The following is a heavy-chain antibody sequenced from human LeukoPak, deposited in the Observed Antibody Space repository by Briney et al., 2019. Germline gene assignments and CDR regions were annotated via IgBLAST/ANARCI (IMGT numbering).Heavy chain of an antibody. CDR3: ARRNDYYYGMDV. J-gene: IGHJ6*02. CDR1: GFTFSSYA. D-gene: IGHD1-1*01. CDR2: IWYDGSNK. V-gene: IGHV3-33*08. Sequence: PGGSLRLSCAASGFTFSSYAMSWVRQAPGKGLEWVAVIWYDGSNKYYADSVKGRFTISRDSSKNTLYLQMNSLRAEDTAVYYCARRNDYYYGMDVWGQGTTVTVSS.